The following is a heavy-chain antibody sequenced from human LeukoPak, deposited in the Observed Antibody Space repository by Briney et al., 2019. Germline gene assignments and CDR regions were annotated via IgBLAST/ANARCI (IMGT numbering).Heavy chain of an antibody. CDR2: ISSSSSYI. CDR3: ARDPTYCYDSSGYYYFDY. CDR1: GFTFSSYS. Sequence: PGGSLRLSCAASGFTFSSYSMNWVRQAPGKGLEWVSSISSSSSYIYYADSVKGRFTISRDNAKNSLYLQMNSLRAEDTAVYYCARDPTYCYDSSGYYYFDYWGQGTLVTVSS. D-gene: IGHD3-22*01. J-gene: IGHJ4*02. V-gene: IGHV3-21*01.